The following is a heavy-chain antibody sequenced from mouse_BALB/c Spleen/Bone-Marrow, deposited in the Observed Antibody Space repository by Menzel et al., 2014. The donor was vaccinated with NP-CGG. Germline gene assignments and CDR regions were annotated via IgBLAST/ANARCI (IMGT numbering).Heavy chain of an antibody. CDR3: ARDWDEYNFDY. J-gene: IGHJ2*01. Sequence: QVQLQQSGPELVKPGASVKMSCKASGYSFTSYYIHWVKQRPGQGLEWIGWIFPGSDNTKYNEKFKGKATLTADTSSSTAYMHLSSLTSENSAVYFCARDWDEYNFDYWGQGTTLTVSS. CDR2: IFPGSDNT. D-gene: IGHD4-1*01. V-gene: IGHV1-66*01. CDR1: GYSFTSYY.